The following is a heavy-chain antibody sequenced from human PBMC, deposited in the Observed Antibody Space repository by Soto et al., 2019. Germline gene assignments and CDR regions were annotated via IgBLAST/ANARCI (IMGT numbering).Heavy chain of an antibody. CDR2: ISGSGGST. V-gene: IGHV3-23*01. CDR3: ASQLPGYSSPSSYFDY. D-gene: IGHD6-6*01. J-gene: IGHJ4*02. CDR1: GFTVSSYA. Sequence: GASLIVASAASGFTVSSYARIWVRQSPGKGLEWVSAISGSGGSTYYADSVKGRFTISRDNSKNTLYLQMNSLRAEDTAVYYCASQLPGYSSPSSYFDYWGQGTLVTVSS.